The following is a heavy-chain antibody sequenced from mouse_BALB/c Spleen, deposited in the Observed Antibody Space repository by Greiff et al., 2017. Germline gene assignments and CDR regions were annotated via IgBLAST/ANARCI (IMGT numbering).Heavy chain of an antibody. V-gene: IGHV1-63*02. CDR2: IYPGGGYT. Sequence: QVQLQQSGAELVRPGTSVKISCKASGYTFTNYWLGWVKQRPGHGLEWIGDIYPGGGYTNYNEKFKGKATLTADTSSSTAYMQLGSLTSEDSAVYYCATAGYFSWFAYWGQGTLVTVSA. CDR1: GYTFTNYW. CDR3: ATAGYFSWFAY. J-gene: IGHJ3*01. D-gene: IGHD2-3*01.